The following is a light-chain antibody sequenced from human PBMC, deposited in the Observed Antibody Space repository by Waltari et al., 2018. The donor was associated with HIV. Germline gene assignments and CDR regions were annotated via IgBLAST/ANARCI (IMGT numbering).Light chain of an antibody. CDR3: QQYGSSPGLT. CDR2: GAS. CDR1: QSVSSSY. Sequence: EIVLTQSPGTLSLPPGERATISSRARQSVSSSYLAWYQQKPGQAPRLLIYGASSRATGIPDRFSGSGSGTDFTLTISRLEPEDFAVYYCQQYGSSPGLTFGGGTKVEIK. J-gene: IGKJ4*01. V-gene: IGKV3-20*01.